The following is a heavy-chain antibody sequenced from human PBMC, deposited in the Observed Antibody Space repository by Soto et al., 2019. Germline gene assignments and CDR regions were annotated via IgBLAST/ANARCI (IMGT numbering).Heavy chain of an antibody. D-gene: IGHD3-3*01. CDR2: VYHTERT. V-gene: IGHV4-61*01. Sequence: SETLSLTCTVSGGSFKSGSYSWSWIRQPPGKGLEWIGYVYHTERTSYNPSLKSRVSISMDTSKNQFSLNLDSVTAADTAVYFCARDFAYFDSWGQGTLVTVSS. CDR3: ARDFAYFDS. J-gene: IGHJ4*02. CDR1: GGSFKSGSYS.